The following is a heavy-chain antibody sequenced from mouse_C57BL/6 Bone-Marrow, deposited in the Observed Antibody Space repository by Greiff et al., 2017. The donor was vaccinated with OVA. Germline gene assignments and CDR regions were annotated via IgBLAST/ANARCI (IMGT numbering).Heavy chain of an antibody. Sequence: EVKVVESGGGLVQPGGSMKLSCVASGFTFSNYWMNWVRQSPEKGLEWVAQIRLKSDNYATHYAESVKGRFTISRDDSKSSVYLQMNNLRAEDTGIYYCTRDYDKIDYWGQGTTLTVSS. CDR2: IRLKSDNYAT. D-gene: IGHD2-4*01. CDR1: GFTFSNYW. J-gene: IGHJ2*01. CDR3: TRDYDKIDY. V-gene: IGHV6-3*01.